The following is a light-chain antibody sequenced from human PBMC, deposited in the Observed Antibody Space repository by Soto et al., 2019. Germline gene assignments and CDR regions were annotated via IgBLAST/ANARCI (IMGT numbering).Light chain of an antibody. CDR1: QYMSSW. CDR3: QQYYTYPYT. CDR2: QAS. V-gene: IGKV1-5*03. Sequence: DIQMTQSPSTLSASVGDRVTITCRASQYMSSWLAWYQEKPGKAPKLLIYQASILESAAPSRFSGSASATEFPLPISSLQPDDFATYYCQQYYTYPYTFGQGTKLEIQ. J-gene: IGKJ2*01.